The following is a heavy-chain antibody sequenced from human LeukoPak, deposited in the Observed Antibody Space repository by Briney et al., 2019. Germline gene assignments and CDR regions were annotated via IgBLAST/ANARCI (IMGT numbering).Heavy chain of an antibody. J-gene: IGHJ4*02. CDR1: GFTFTNAW. Sequence: GGSLRLSCAASGFTFTNAWMHWVRQTPGKGLEWVSYISRSSSTIYYADSVKGRFTISRDNAENSLYLQMNSLRDEDTAVYYCARDLGLEGDWGQGTLVTVSS. V-gene: IGHV3-48*02. D-gene: IGHD7-27*01. CDR2: ISRSSSTI. CDR3: ARDLGLEGD.